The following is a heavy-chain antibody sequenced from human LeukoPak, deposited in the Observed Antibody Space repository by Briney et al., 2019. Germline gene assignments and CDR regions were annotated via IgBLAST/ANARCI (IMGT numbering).Heavy chain of an antibody. J-gene: IGHJ4*02. CDR3: ARDLGYYDSSGYALDY. Sequence: GASVKVSCKASGGTFSSYAISWVRQAPGQGLEWTGGIIPIFGTANYAQKFQGRVTITADESTSTAYMELSSLRSEDTAVYYCARDLGYYDSSGYALDYWGQGTLVTVSS. V-gene: IGHV1-69*13. CDR2: IIPIFGTA. CDR1: GGTFSSYA. D-gene: IGHD3-22*01.